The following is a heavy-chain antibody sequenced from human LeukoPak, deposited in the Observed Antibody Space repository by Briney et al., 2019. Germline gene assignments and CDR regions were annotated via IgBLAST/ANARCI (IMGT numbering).Heavy chain of an antibody. CDR3: ARVGILRFPSNWYDP. J-gene: IGHJ5*02. CDR1: GASISSYY. Sequence: SETLSLTCTVSGASISSYYWSWIRQPPGKGLEWIGYIYYSGSTRYNPSLKSRVTISVDTSKNQFSLKLSSVTAADTAVYYCARVGILRFPSNWYDPWGQGTLVTVSS. V-gene: IGHV4-59*01. D-gene: IGHD3-3*01. CDR2: IYYSGST.